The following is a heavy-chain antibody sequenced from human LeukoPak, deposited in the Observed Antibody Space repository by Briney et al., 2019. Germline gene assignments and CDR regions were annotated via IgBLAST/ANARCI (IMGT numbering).Heavy chain of an antibody. D-gene: IGHD5-12*01. J-gene: IGHJ4*02. CDR1: GGSFSGYY. CDR2: INHSGST. V-gene: IGHV4-34*01. Sequence: SETLSLTCAVYGGSFSGYYLSWIRQPPGKGLEWIGEINHSGSTNYNPSLKSRVTISVDTSKNQFSLKLSSVTAADTAVYYCAREELTGYSGYDSGFGYWGQGTLVTVSS. CDR3: AREELTGYSGYDSGFGY.